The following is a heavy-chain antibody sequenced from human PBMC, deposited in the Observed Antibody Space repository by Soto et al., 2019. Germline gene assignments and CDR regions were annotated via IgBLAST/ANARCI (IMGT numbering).Heavy chain of an antibody. J-gene: IGHJ4*02. CDR1: GGSISSYY. V-gene: IGHV4-59*01. D-gene: IGHD3-10*01. CDR3: ARGHPYGSGSYYKRPFDY. Sequence: SETLSLTCTVSGGSISSYYWSWIRQPPGKGLEWIGYIYYSGSTNYNPSLKSRVTISVDTSKNQFSLKLSSVTAADTAVYYCARGHPYGSGSYYKRPFDYWGQGTLVTVSS. CDR2: IYYSGST.